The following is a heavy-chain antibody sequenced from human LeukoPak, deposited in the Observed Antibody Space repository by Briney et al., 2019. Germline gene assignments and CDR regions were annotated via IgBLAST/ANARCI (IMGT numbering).Heavy chain of an antibody. CDR3: AKDSKYYYDSRGYSYFDY. V-gene: IGHV3-30*04. CDR2: TSYDGSKK. J-gene: IGHJ4*02. CDR1: GFTFSGYA. Sequence: TGGSLRLSCSASGFTFSGYAVHWVRQAPGKGLEGVAVTSYDGSKKYHADSVKGRFTISRDNSKNTLYLQMNSLRAEDTAVYYCAKDSKYYYDSRGYSYFDYWGQGTLVTVSS. D-gene: IGHD3-22*01.